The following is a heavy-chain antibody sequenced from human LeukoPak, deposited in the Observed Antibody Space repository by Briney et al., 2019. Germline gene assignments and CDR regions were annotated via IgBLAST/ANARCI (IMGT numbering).Heavy chain of an antibody. CDR3: ARSWYGYNCVDY. D-gene: IGHD5-24*01. CDR1: GGSISSYN. Sequence: SETLSLTCTVSGGSISSYNWNWIRQPPGKGLEWIGYIYYSGSTNYNPSLKSRVTISVDTSKNQFSLKLSSVTAADTAVYYCARSWYGYNCVDYWGQGTLVTVSS. CDR2: IYYSGST. V-gene: IGHV4-59*01. J-gene: IGHJ4*02.